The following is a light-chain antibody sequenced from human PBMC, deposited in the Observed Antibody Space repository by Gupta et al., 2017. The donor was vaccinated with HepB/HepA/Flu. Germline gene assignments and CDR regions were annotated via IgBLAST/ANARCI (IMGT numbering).Light chain of an antibody. CDR2: GAS. Sequence: DIQMTQSPSSLSASVGDRVTITCRASQSIDMYLNWYQQKPGKAPKLLIYGASILRSGVPSRFSGGGYGTDFTLTSSSLQPEDFATYYLQQSSGTITFGQGTRLEIK. V-gene: IGKV1-39*01. CDR1: QSIDMY. CDR3: QQSSGTIT. J-gene: IGKJ5*01.